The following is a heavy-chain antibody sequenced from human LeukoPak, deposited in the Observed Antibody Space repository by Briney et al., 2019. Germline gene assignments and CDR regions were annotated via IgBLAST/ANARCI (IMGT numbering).Heavy chain of an antibody. J-gene: IGHJ4*02. CDR3: ARGLGDSSGYYFSDN. CDR2: IIPILGIA. D-gene: IGHD3-22*01. CDR1: GGTFSSYA. V-gene: IGHV1-69*04. Sequence: SVKVSCKASGGTFSSYAISWVRQAPGQGLEWMGRIIPILGIANYAQKFQGRVTITADKSTSTAYMELSSLTSEDTAVYYCARGLGDSSGYYFSDNWGQGTLVTVSS.